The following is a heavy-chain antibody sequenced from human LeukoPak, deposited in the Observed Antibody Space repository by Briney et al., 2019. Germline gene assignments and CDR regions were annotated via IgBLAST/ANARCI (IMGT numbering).Heavy chain of an antibody. D-gene: IGHD2-2*01. V-gene: IGHV3-30*02. Sequence: GGSLRLSCAVSGFTFSRYGMHWIRQAPGKGMEWVAFIWYDGKNDQEYAESVKGRFTISRDNSKNTLYLQMNSLRTEDMAMYYCAKDRCSSSTCREAFEIWGQGTLVTVSS. CDR2: IWYDGKNDQ. CDR3: AKDRCSSSTCREAFEI. J-gene: IGHJ3*02. CDR1: GFTFSRYG.